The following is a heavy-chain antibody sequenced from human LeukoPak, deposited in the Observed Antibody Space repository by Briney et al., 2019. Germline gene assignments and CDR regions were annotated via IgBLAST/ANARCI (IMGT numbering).Heavy chain of an antibody. V-gene: IGHV4-31*03. J-gene: IGHJ4*02. CDR2: IYYSGST. D-gene: IGHD1-1*01. CDR1: GGSISSGGYY. Sequence: SQTLSLTCTVSGGSISSGGYYWSWIRQHPGKGLEWVGSIYYSGSTNYNPSLQGRVTISLDTSRNQFSLKLSSVTAADTAVYYCASGDNDPLFDYWGQGTLVTVSS. CDR3: ASGDNDPLFDY.